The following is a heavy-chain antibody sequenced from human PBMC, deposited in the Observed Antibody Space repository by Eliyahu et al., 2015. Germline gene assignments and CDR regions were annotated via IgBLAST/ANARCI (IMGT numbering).Heavy chain of an antibody. CDR2: SVSDGKA. CDR3: AKDNDNEHAMDV. CDR1: GFTLDTYD. D-gene: IGHD1-1*01. Sequence: EVQVLASGGGLVGPGGSLRLPCAVXGFTLDTYDMTWVRQGPAKGLGWVCSVSDGKAYYADSVRGRFTLSKDRSQNTLYLQMFSLRVEDTAIYYCAKDNDNEHAMDVWGQGTAVTVSP. V-gene: IGHV3-23*01. J-gene: IGHJ6*01.